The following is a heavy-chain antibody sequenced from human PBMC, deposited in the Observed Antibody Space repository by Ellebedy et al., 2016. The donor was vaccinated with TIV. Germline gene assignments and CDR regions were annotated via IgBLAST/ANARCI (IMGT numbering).Heavy chain of an antibody. V-gene: IGHV1-69*13. D-gene: IGHD5-12*01. CDR1: GGTFNNYA. CDR3: AWAESGGYAWDY. CDR2: IIPIFFTA. J-gene: IGHJ4*02. Sequence: AASVKVSCKASGGTFNNYAISWVRQAPGQGLDWMGGIIPIFFTANYAQKFRGRVTITADESTSAAYMDLSSLRYEDTAVYSCAWAESGGYAWDYWGQGTLVTVSS.